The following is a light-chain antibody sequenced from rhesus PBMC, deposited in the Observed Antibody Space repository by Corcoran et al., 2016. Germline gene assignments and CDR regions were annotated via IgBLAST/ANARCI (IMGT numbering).Light chain of an antibody. V-gene: IGKV1S8*01. Sequence: DIQMTQSPSSLSASVGDRVTITCRASQTISSYLAWYQQKPGKVPKLLIYAASNLQRGVPSRFSGSGSGTDFTLTISSLQPEDFATYYCQQYNSAPRTFGQGTKVEIK. CDR2: AAS. CDR3: QQYNSAPRT. J-gene: IGKJ1*01. CDR1: QTISSY.